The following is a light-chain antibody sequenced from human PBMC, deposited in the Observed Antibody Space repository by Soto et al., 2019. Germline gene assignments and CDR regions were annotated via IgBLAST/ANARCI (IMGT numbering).Light chain of an antibody. CDR1: SSNIGSNT. CDR3: AAWDDSLNGRVV. CDR2: NNN. V-gene: IGLV1-44*01. Sequence: QSVLTQPPSASGTPGQRVTISCSGSSSNIGSNTVNWYQQLPGTAPRLLIYNNNQRPSGVPDRVSGSKSGTSASLAISGLQSQAEADYYCAAWDDSLNGRVVLGGGTKLTVL. J-gene: IGLJ2*01.